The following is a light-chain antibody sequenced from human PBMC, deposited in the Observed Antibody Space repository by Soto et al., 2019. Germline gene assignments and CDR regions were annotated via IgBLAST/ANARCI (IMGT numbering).Light chain of an antibody. J-gene: IGLJ2*01. CDR3: SSYAGSNRIVV. V-gene: IGLV2-8*01. CDR1: SSDVGGYNY. CDR2: EVS. Sequence: QSALTQPPSASGPPGQSVTISCTGTSSDVGGYNYVSWYQQHPGEAPKLMIYEVSKRPSGVPDRFSGSKSGNTASLTVSGLQAEDEADYYCSSYAGSNRIVVFGGGTKVTVL.